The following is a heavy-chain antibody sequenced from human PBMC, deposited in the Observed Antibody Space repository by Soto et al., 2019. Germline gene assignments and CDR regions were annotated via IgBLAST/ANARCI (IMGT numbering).Heavy chain of an antibody. J-gene: IGHJ4*02. Sequence: GGSLRLSCAAPGFTFSSYEMNWVRQAPGKGLEWVSYISSSGSTIYYADSVKGRFTISRDNAKNSLYLQMNSLRAEDTAVYYCAKMMYYDLGRDYWGQGTLVTVSS. V-gene: IGHV3-48*03. CDR3: AKMMYYDLGRDY. D-gene: IGHD3-3*01. CDR1: GFTFSSYE. CDR2: ISSSGSTI.